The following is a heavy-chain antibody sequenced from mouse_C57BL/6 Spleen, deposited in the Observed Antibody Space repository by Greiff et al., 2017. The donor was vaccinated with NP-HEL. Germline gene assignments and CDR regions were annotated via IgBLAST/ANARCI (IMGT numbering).Heavy chain of an antibody. J-gene: IGHJ2*01. Sequence: VQLQQPGAELVKPGASVKLSCKASGYTFTSYWMQWVTQRPGQGLEWIGEIDPSDSYTNYNQKFKGKATLTVDTSSSTAYMQLSSLTSEDSAVYYCARPSPDYWGQGTTLTVSS. V-gene: IGHV1-50*01. CDR3: ARPSPDY. CDR1: GYTFTSYW. CDR2: IDPSDSYT.